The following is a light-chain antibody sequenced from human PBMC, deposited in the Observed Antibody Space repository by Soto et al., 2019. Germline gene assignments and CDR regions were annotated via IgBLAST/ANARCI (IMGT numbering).Light chain of an antibody. CDR3: QQTYSSLMYT. J-gene: IGKJ2*01. CDR1: QTISNY. V-gene: IGKV1-39*01. Sequence: DIQMTQSPSSLSASVGDRVTITCRASQTISNYLNWYQQKPGKAPKLLIFSASNLRSGVPSRFSGSGSATYFTLTISSLQPEDFATYYCQQTYSSLMYTFGQGTKRESK. CDR2: SAS.